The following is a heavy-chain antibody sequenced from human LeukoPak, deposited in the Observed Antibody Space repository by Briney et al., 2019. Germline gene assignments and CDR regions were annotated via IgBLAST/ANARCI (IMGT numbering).Heavy chain of an antibody. CDR1: GFTFDDYA. CDR2: ISWNSGSI. Sequence: PGGSLTLSCAASGFTFDDYAMHWVRQAPGKGLEWVSGISWNSGSIGYADSVKGRFTIYRDNAKNSLYLQMNSLRAEDTALYYCARYTGYSISGPTDYWGQGTLVTVSS. J-gene: IGHJ4*02. CDR3: ARYTGYSISGPTDY. V-gene: IGHV3-9*01. D-gene: IGHD6-13*01.